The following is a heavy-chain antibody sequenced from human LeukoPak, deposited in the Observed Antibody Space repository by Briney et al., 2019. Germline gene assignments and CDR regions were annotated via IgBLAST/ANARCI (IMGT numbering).Heavy chain of an antibody. D-gene: IGHD3-9*01. J-gene: IGHJ4*02. CDR2: INPSGGST. Sequence: ASVKVSCKASGYTFTSYYIHWVRQAPGQGLEWMGIINPSGGSTSYAQKFQGRVTMTRDTSTSTVYMELSSLRSEDTAVYYCARPYYDILTGYYNLDYWGQGTLVTVSS. CDR1: GYTFTSYY. V-gene: IGHV1-46*01. CDR3: ARPYYDILTGYYNLDY.